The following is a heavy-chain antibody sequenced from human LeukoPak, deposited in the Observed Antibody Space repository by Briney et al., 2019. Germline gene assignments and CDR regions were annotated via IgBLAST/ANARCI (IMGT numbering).Heavy chain of an antibody. CDR1: GFTFSSYS. J-gene: IGHJ4*02. D-gene: IGHD2-2*01. CDR2: ISSSSSYI. Sequence: GGSLRLSCAASGFTFSSYSMNWVRQSPGKGLEWVSSISSSSSYIYYADSVKGRFTISRDNAKNSLYLQMNSLRAEDTAVYYCARQMTSSSLGIGYWGQGTLVTVSS. V-gene: IGHV3-21*01. CDR3: ARQMTSSSLGIGY.